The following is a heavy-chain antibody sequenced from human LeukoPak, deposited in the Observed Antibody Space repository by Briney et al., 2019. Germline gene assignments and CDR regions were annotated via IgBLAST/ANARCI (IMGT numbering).Heavy chain of an antibody. CDR3: ARRYTASPGERFDY. J-gene: IGHJ4*02. Sequence: PSETLSLTCTVSGDSISSYYWSWIRQPPGKGLEWIGYIYSSGSTKYNPSLKSRVTISVDTSKNQFSLMLRSLTAADTAVYYCARRYTASPGERFDYWGPGTLVTVSS. CDR1: GDSISSYY. D-gene: IGHD2-2*02. CDR2: IYSSGST. V-gene: IGHV4-59*08.